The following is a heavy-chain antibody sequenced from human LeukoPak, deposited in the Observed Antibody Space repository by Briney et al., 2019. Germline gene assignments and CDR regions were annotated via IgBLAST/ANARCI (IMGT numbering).Heavy chain of an antibody. Sequence: GGSLRLSCAASEFTFTNSAMTWDRQAPGKGLEWVSAISGSGDKIHYADSVKGRFTISRDNSKNTLYLQMNSLRVEDTAIYYCAKDWSCDYWGQGTPITVSS. J-gene: IGHJ4*02. CDR2: ISGSGDKI. D-gene: IGHD1-26*01. V-gene: IGHV3-23*01. CDR3: AKDWSCDY. CDR1: EFTFTNSA.